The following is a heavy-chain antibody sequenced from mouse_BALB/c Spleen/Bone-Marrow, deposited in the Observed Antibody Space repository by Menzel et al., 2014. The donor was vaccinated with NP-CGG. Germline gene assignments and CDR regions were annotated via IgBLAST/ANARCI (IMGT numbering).Heavy chain of an antibody. CDR3: ARGGYYFDY. J-gene: IGHJ2*01. CDR1: GFTFSSYT. CDR2: ISNGGGST. V-gene: IGHV5-12-2*01. Sequence: EVHLVESGGGLVQPGGSLKPSCAASGFTFSSYTMSWVRQTPEKRLEWVAYISNGGGSTYYPDTVKGRFTISRDNAKNTLYLQMSSLKSEDTAMYYCARGGYYFDYWGQGTTLTVSS.